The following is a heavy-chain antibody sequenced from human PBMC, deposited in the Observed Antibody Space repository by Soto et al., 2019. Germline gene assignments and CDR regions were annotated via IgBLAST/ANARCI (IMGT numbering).Heavy chain of an antibody. CDR3: ARDRGSYALGY. V-gene: IGHV1-18*01. Sequence: QVQLVQSGAEVKKPGASVKVSCKASGYTFTSYGISWVRQAPGQGLEWMGWISANNGNTNYAQKLQGRVTMTTDTSTRTAYMELRGLRSDDTAVYYCARDRGSYALGYWGQGTLVTVSS. D-gene: IGHD1-26*01. CDR1: GYTFTSYG. J-gene: IGHJ4*02. CDR2: ISANNGNT.